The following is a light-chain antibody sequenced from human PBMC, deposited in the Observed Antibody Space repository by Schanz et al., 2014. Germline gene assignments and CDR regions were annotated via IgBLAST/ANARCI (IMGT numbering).Light chain of an antibody. V-gene: IGLV2-8*01. CDR3: CSYAGSFNWV. CDR2: DVH. J-gene: IGLJ3*02. Sequence: QSALTQPPSASGSPGQSITIFCTGTSSDIGAHNYVSWYQQHPGKAPKLIVYDVHDRPSGVPDRFSGSKSDNTASLTVSGLQAEDEADYYCCSYAGSFNWVFGGGTKLTVL. CDR1: SSDIGAHNY.